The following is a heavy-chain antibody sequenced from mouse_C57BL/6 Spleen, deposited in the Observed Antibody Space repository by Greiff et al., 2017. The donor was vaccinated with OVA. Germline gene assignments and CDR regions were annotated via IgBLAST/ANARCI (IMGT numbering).Heavy chain of an antibody. Sequence: VQLQQPGAELVKPGASVKLSCTASGFNIKDYYMHWVKQRPEQGLEWIGRIDPEDGEPKYAPKFKGKATITADTSSHTAYLQLSSLTSDGSAFYYCARTYGSSFEYGFDYWGQGTTLTVSS. CDR2: IDPEDGEP. J-gene: IGHJ2*01. D-gene: IGHD1-1*01. CDR1: GFNIKDYY. V-gene: IGHV14-2*01. CDR3: ARTYGSSFEYGFDY.